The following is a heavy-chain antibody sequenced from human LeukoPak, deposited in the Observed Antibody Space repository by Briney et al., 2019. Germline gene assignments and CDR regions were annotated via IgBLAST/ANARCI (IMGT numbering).Heavy chain of an antibody. Sequence: PGGSLRLSCAASGFTFSSYAMSWVRQAPGKGLEWVSAISGSGGSTYYADSVEGRFTISRDNSKNTLYLQMNSLRAEDTAVYYCAKEAALWFGRYVRYYFDYWGQGTLVTVSS. CDR3: AKEAALWFGRYVRYYFDY. V-gene: IGHV3-23*01. J-gene: IGHJ4*02. CDR2: ISGSGGST. D-gene: IGHD3-10*01. CDR1: GFTFSSYA.